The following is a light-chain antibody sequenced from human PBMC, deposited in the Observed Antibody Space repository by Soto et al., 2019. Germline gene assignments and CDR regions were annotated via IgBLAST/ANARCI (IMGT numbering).Light chain of an antibody. V-gene: IGKV3-15*01. Sequence: EIVMTQSPATLSVSPGERATLSCRASQSVSSNLAWYQQKPGQAPRLLIYGASTMATGIPARFSGSGSGTEFTLTISSLQSEDFAVYYCQQYNNWPPITFVPGTKVDIK. CDR2: GAS. J-gene: IGKJ3*01. CDR3: QQYNNWPPIT. CDR1: QSVSSN.